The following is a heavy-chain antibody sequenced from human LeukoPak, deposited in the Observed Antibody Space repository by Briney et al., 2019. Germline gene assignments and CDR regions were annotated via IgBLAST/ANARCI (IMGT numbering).Heavy chain of an antibody. CDR2: IDPSDSYT. Sequence: GESLRIPCKGSGYSFTSYWISWVRQMPGKGLEWMGRIDPSDSYTNYSPSFQGHVTISADKSISTAYLQWSSLKASDTAMYYCARTYYDILTGYYYGYFDYWGQGTLVTVSS. D-gene: IGHD3-9*01. CDR1: GYSFTSYW. J-gene: IGHJ4*02. V-gene: IGHV5-10-1*01. CDR3: ARTYYDILTGYYYGYFDY.